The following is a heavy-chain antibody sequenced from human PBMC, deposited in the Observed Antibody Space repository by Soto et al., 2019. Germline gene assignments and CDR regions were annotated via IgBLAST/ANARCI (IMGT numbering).Heavy chain of an antibody. CDR2: IYYSGST. CDR1: GGSISSSSYY. V-gene: IGHV4-39*01. CDR3: ARHGTLLIDY. Sequence: SETLSLTCTVSGGSISSSSYYWGWIRQPPGKGLEWIGSIYYSGSTYYNPSLKSRVTISVDTSKNQFSLKLSSVTAADTAVYYCARHGTLLIDYWGQGTLVTVSS. J-gene: IGHJ4*02. D-gene: IGHD1-26*01.